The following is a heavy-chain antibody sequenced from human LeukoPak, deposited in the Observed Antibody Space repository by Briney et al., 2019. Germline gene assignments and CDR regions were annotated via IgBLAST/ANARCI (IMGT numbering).Heavy chain of an antibody. CDR2: IPSDGDNK. V-gene: IGHV3-30*02. J-gene: IGHJ3*02. CDR3: AKRGIAVAGTALDI. CDR1: GFIFSSYG. D-gene: IGHD6-19*01. Sequence: GGSLRLSCAASGFIFSSYGMHWVHQAPGKGLEWVTFIPSDGDNKYYADSVKGRFTISRDNSKNTLYLQMNSLRAEDTAVYYCAKRGIAVAGTALDIWGQGTMVTVSS.